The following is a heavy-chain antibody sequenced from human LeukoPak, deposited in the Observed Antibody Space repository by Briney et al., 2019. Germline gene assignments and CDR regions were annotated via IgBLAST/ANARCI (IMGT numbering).Heavy chain of an antibody. Sequence: GGSLRLSCAASGFTFSSYWMTWVRQAPGKGLEWVANIKQDGSEKYYVDSVNGRFTISRDNAKNSLYLQMNSLRGEDTAVYYCAREVEGRRLGSWVDPWGQGTLVTVSS. J-gene: IGHJ5*02. D-gene: IGHD3-16*01. CDR1: GFTFSSYW. CDR2: IKQDGSEK. CDR3: AREVEGRRLGSWVDP. V-gene: IGHV3-7*01.